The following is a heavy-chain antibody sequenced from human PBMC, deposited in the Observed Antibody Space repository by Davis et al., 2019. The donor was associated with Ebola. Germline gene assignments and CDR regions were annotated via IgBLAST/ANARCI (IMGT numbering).Heavy chain of an antibody. J-gene: IGHJ4*02. CDR2: IRSKANSYAT. CDR3: TSPLHCSGGSGYSEG. V-gene: IGHV3-73*01. CDR1: GFTFSGSA. Sequence: WGSLRLSCAASGFTFSGSAMHWVRQASGKGLEWVGRIRSKANSYATAYAASVKGRFTISRDDSKNTAYLQMNSLKTEDTAVYYCTSPLHCSGGSGYSEGWGQGTLVTVSS. D-gene: IGHD2-15*01.